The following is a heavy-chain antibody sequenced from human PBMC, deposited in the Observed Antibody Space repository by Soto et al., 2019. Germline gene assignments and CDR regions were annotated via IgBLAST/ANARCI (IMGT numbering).Heavy chain of an antibody. Sequence: SETLSLTCTVSGDSVSSSNYYWGWIRHPPGRGLEWIGSILHGGNTYYNPSLKSRVTISVDTSKNQFSLKLSSVTAADTAVYYCARGISAFGGVNVQDWGQGTLVTVSS. V-gene: IGHV4-39*07. J-gene: IGHJ4*02. D-gene: IGHD3-16*02. CDR3: ARGISAFGGVNVQD. CDR2: ILHGGNT. CDR1: GDSVSSSNYY.